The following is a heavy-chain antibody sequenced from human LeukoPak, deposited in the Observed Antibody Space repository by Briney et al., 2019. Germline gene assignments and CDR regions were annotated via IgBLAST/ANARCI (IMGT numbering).Heavy chain of an antibody. V-gene: IGHV4-59*08. CDR2: IYYSGST. CDR3: ARGGWNYDILTGYIYYFDY. J-gene: IGHJ4*02. D-gene: IGHD3-9*01. CDR1: GGYISSYY. Sequence: PSETLSLTCTVSGGYISSYYWSRIRQPPGKGLEWIGNIYYSGSTNYNPSLKSRVTISVDTSKNQFSLKLSSVTAADTAVYYCARGGWNYDILTGYIYYFDYWGQGTLVTVSS.